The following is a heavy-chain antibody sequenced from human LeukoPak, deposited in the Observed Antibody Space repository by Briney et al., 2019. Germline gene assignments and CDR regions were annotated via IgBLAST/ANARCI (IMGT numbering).Heavy chain of an antibody. D-gene: IGHD2-8*01. CDR2: IIPIFGTA. V-gene: IGHV1-69*06. CDR3: ARVYADPDYYFDY. J-gene: IGHJ4*02. Sequence: ASVKVSCKASGGTFSSFGISWVRQAPGQGLEWMGGIIPIFGTAHYAQKFQGRVTVTPDKSTNTAYMELSRLRSEDTAVYYCARVYADPDYYFDYWGQGTLVTVSS. CDR1: GGTFSSFG.